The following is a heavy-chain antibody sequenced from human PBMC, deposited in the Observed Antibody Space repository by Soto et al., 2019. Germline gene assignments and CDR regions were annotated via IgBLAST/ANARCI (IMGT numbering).Heavy chain of an antibody. Sequence: GGSLRLSCAASGFTFSSYSMNWVRQAPGKGLEWVSSISSSSSHIYYADSVKGRFTISRDNAKNSLYLQMNSLRAEDTAVYYCARVTTIFGVDKYYFDYWGQGTLVTVSS. D-gene: IGHD3-3*01. V-gene: IGHV3-21*01. J-gene: IGHJ4*02. CDR1: GFTFSSYS. CDR2: ISSSSSHI. CDR3: ARVTTIFGVDKYYFDY.